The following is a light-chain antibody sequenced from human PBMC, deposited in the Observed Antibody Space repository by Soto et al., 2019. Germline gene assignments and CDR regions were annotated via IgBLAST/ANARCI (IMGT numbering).Light chain of an antibody. CDR2: STH. CDR3: VLYMGSGIWV. CDR1: SGSVSTSYY. Sequence: QTVVTQEPSFSVSPGWAVTLTCGLSSGSVSTSYYPSWYQQTPGQAPRTLIYSTHTRSSGVPDRFSGSILGNKAALTITGAQADEESDYYCVLYMGSGIWVFGGGTQLTVL. V-gene: IGLV8-61*01. J-gene: IGLJ3*02.